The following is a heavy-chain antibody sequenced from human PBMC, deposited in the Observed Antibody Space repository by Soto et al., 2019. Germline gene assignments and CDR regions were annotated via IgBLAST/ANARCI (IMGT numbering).Heavy chain of an antibody. J-gene: IGHJ4*02. CDR2: IRNKANSYTT. D-gene: IGHD6-13*01. CDR3: ASHGGMAAAGRVIDY. Sequence: GGSLRLSCAASGFIFSDHYMDWVRQAPGKGLEWVGRIRNKANSYTTEYAASVKGRFTISRDDSKNSLYLQMNSLKTEDTAVYYCASHGGMAAAGRVIDYWGQGALVTVSS. V-gene: IGHV3-72*01. CDR1: GFIFSDHY.